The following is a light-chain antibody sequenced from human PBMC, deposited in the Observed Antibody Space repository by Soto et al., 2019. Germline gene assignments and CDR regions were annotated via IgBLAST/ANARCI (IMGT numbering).Light chain of an antibody. CDR3: QQYSTLPHT. V-gene: IGKV3-20*01. J-gene: IGKJ2*01. Sequence: ENVLTQSPGTVSLSPGERATLSCSASQAVTNSFFAWYQQKPGQAPRLLIYGISSRDTGISDRFSGSGAGTDFTLTINGLEPEDFVMYYCQQYSTLPHTFGQGTKLEVK. CDR2: GIS. CDR1: QAVTNSF.